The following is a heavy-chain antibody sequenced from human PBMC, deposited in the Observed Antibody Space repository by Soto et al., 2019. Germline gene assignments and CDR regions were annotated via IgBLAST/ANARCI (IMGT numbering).Heavy chain of an antibody. J-gene: IGHJ4*02. Sequence: EVQLLDSGGGLVQPGGSLSLSCAAPGLTFSNYAMSWVRQAPGKGLEWVSTISGNGGSTYYADSVKGRFTISRDNSKNMLFLQINSLRDDDSAVYYCAKRPASIITFDYWGQGTPVTVSS. CDR3: AKRPASIITFDY. V-gene: IGHV3-23*01. CDR1: GLTFSNYA. D-gene: IGHD2-2*01. CDR2: ISGNGGST.